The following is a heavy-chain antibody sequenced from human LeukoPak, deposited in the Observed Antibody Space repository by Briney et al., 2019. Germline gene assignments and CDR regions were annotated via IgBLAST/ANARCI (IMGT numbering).Heavy chain of an antibody. J-gene: IGHJ4*02. V-gene: IGHV4-59*01. D-gene: IGHD4-23*01. CDR3: AREPYGGNGLY. Sequence: RASETLSLTCTVSGGSISSYYWSWIRQPPGKGLEWIGYIYYSGSTNYNPSLKSRVTISVDTSKNQFSLKLSSVTAADTAVYYCAREPYGGNGLYWGQGTLVTVSS. CDR1: GGSISSYY. CDR2: IYYSGST.